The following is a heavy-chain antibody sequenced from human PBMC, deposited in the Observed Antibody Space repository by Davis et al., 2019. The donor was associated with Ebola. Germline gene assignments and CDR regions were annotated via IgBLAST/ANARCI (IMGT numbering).Heavy chain of an antibody. D-gene: IGHD2-21*02. CDR1: GFTFSSYS. V-gene: IGHV3-21*01. CDR3: ARYALLLLAFDI. CDR2: ISISSSYI. J-gene: IGHJ3*02. Sequence: PGGSLRLSCAASGFTFSSYSMNWVRQAPGKGLEWVSSISISSSYIYYADSVKGRFTISRDNAKNSLYLQMNSLRAEDTAVYYCARYALLLLAFDIWGKGTMVTVSS.